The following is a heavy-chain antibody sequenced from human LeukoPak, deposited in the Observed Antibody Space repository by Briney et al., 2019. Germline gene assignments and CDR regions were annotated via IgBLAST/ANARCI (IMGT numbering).Heavy chain of an antibody. D-gene: IGHD6-13*01. J-gene: IGHJ6*02. Sequence: GGSLRLSCAASGXTFSSYEMNWVRQAPGKGLEWVSYISSTGSTIYYADSVKGRFTISRDNAKNSLYLQLKSLRVEDTAVYYCASFYSSSPNNYYYYGMDVWGQGTTVTVSS. CDR1: GXTFSSYE. V-gene: IGHV3-48*03. CDR3: ASFYSSSPNNYYYYGMDV. CDR2: ISSTGSTI.